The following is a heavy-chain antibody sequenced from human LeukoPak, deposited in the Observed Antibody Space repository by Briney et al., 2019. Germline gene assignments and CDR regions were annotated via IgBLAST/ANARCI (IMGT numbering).Heavy chain of an antibody. CDR2: ISYEGSDE. CDR1: GFTFSSYG. Sequence: GGSLRLSCAASGFTFSSYGMHWVRQAPGKGLELVALISYEGSDEYYADSVKGRFTISRDNSKNTLYLQMNSLRAEDTAVYYCAKDRHYESNVLGYWGQGTLVTVSS. V-gene: IGHV3-30*18. D-gene: IGHD3-22*01. CDR3: AKDRHYESNVLGY. J-gene: IGHJ4*02.